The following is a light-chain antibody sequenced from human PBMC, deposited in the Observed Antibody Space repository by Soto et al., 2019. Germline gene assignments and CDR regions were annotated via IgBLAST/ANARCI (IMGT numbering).Light chain of an antibody. Sequence: QSALTQAASVSGSPGQSITISCTGTSSDVGGYNSVSWYQQHPGKAPKLMIYDVRNRPSGVSNRFSGSKSGNTASLTISGLQAEDEADYYCSSYRSGSTVVFGGGTKVTVL. V-gene: IGLV2-14*03. CDR2: DVR. CDR1: SSDVGGYNS. J-gene: IGLJ2*01. CDR3: SSYRSGSTVV.